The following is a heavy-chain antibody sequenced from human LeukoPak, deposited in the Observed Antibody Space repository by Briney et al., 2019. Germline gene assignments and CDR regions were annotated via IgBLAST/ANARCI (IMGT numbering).Heavy chain of an antibody. CDR1: GFTFDDYG. J-gene: IGHJ4*02. D-gene: IGHD2-15*01. V-gene: IGHV3-20*04. CDR2: INWNGGST. Sequence: PGGSLRLSCAASGFTFDDYGMSWVRQAPGKGLEWVSGINWNGGSTGYADSVKGRFTISRDNAKNSLYLQMNSLRAEDTALYYCAKDLLPMTTGTYFDYWGQGTLVTVSS. CDR3: AKDLLPMTTGTYFDY.